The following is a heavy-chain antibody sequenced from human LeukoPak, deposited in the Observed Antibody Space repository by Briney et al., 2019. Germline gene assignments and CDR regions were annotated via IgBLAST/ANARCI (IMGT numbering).Heavy chain of an antibody. CDR2: IRYDGSNK. V-gene: IGHV3-30*02. CDR1: GFTFSSYG. CDR3: AKDTMVLYYFDY. J-gene: IGHJ4*02. Sequence: GGSLSLPCAASGFTFSSYGMHWVRQAPGKGLEWVAFIRYDGSNKYYADSVKGRFTISRDNSKNTLYLQMNSLRAEDTAVYYCAKDTMVLYYFDYWGQGTLVTVSS. D-gene: IGHD3-10*01.